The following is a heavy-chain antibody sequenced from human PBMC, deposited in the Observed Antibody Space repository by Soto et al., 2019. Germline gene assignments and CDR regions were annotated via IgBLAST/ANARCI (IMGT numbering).Heavy chain of an antibody. CDR2: ISIGSGSI. CDR3: VRDDRWAFDF. Sequence: DVQLVESGGGLVQPGGSRRVSCAASGFSFSNYAMNWVRQAPGKGLEWVSYISIGSGSIFYADSVKGRFTISRDDAKNSLYMQMNTLRDEDTAVYYCVRDDRWAFDFWGRGTMVTVSS. J-gene: IGHJ3*01. V-gene: IGHV3-48*02. CDR1: GFSFSNYA. D-gene: IGHD3-22*01.